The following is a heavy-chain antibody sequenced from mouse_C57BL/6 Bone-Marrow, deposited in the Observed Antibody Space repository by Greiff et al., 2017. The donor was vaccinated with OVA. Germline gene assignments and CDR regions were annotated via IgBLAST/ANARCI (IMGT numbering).Heavy chain of an antibody. CDR2: INYDGSST. V-gene: IGHV5-16*01. CDR3: ARDYGSSYAFDY. CDR1: GFTFSDYY. D-gene: IGHD1-1*01. J-gene: IGHJ2*01. Sequence: EVMLVESEGGLVQPGSSMKLSCTASGFTFSDYYMAWVRQVPEKGLEWVANINYDGSSTYYLASLKSRFIISRDNAKNILYLQMSSLKSEDTATYYCARDYGSSYAFDYWGQGTTLTVSS.